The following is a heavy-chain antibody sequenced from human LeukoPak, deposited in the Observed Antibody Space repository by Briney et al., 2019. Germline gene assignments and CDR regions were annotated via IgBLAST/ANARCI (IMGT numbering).Heavy chain of an antibody. CDR1: GGSISSYY. V-gene: IGHV4-59*01. J-gene: IGHJ4*02. CDR3: ARDLLGAFDY. Sequence: SETLSLTCTVSGGSISSYYWSWIRQPPGKGLEWIGYIYYSGSTNYNPSLKSRVTISVDTSKNQFSLKLSSVTAADTAVYYCARDLLGAFDYWGQGTLVTVSS. D-gene: IGHD1-26*01. CDR2: IYYSGST.